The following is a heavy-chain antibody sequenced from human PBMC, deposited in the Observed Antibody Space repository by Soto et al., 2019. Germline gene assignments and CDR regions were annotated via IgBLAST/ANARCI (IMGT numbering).Heavy chain of an antibody. Sequence: SVKVSCKASGVTFSSYAISWVRQAPGQGLEWMGGIIPIFGTANYAQKFQGRVTITADESTSTAYMELSSLRSEDTAVYYCALDAAGNYYYYGMDVWGQGTTVTVSS. D-gene: IGHD6-13*01. V-gene: IGHV1-69*13. CDR3: ALDAAGNYYYYGMDV. CDR2: IIPIFGTA. J-gene: IGHJ6*02. CDR1: GVTFSSYA.